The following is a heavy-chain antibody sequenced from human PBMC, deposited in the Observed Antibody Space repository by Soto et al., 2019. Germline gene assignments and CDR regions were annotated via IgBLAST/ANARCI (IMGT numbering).Heavy chain of an antibody. V-gene: IGHV1-18*04. CDR3: ARDAAVGLFDY. J-gene: IGHJ4*02. D-gene: IGHD1-26*01. Sequence: ASVQVSCKASGYSFSSSSMHWVRQAPGQGLEWMGWISAYNGNTKYAQKLQGRVTMTTDTSTSTAYMELRSLRSDDTAVYYCARDAAVGLFDYWGQGTLVTVSS. CDR2: ISAYNGNT. CDR1: GYSFSSSS.